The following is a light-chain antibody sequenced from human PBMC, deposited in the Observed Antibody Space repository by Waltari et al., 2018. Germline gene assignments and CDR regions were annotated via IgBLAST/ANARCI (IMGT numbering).Light chain of an antibody. J-gene: IGKJ1*01. V-gene: IGKV3-20*01. Sequence: EIVLTQSPGTLSLSPGERATLACRASQSVGRSLAWYQQKPGQAPSLLIYDASRRATGIPDRFSGSGSGTDFSLTISTLEPEDFAVYYCQHYVRLPVTFGQGTKVEI. CDR3: QHYVRLPVT. CDR2: DAS. CDR1: QSVGRS.